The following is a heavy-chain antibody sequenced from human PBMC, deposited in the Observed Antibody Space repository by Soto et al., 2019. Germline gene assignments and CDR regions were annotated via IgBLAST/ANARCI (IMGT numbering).Heavy chain of an antibody. CDR2: LSDYNGNT. J-gene: IGHJ6*02. D-gene: IGHD2-2*01. CDR3: ARDPNDIVVVPSANFYYYYYGMDV. V-gene: IGHV1-18*01. Sequence: ASVKVSCKASGYIFTNYGISWVRQAPGQGLEWMGWLSDYNGNTKYAQKFQGRVTMTTETSARTAYMELRSLSSDDTAVYYCARDPNDIVVVPSANFYYYYYGMDVWGRGTTVTVSS. CDR1: GYIFTNYG.